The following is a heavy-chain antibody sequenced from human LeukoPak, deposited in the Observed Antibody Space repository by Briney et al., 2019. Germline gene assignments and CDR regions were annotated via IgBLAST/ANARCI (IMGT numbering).Heavy chain of an antibody. V-gene: IGHV3-11*01. Sequence: SGGSLRLSCAASGFTFSDYYMSWIRQAPGKGLEWVSYISSSGSTIYYADSVKGRFTISRDNAKNSLYLQMNSLRAEDTAVYYCARVSRRYWVNDYWGQGTLVTVSS. CDR1: GFTFSDYY. J-gene: IGHJ4*02. CDR2: ISSSGSTI. D-gene: IGHD2-15*01. CDR3: ARVSRRYWVNDY.